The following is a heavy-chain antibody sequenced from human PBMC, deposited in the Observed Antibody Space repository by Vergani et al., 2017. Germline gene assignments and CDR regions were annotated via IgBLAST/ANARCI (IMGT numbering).Heavy chain of an antibody. V-gene: IGHV3-7*01. Sequence: EVQLVESGGGLVHPGGSLRLSCAASGFTFSSYWMSWVRQAPGKGLEWVANIKQDGSEKYYVDSVKGRFTISRDNAKNSLYLQMNSLRAEDTAVYYCARSQWYYDILTGYYRGGYFDYWGQGTLVTVSS. D-gene: IGHD3-9*01. CDR3: ARSQWYYDILTGYYRGGYFDY. J-gene: IGHJ4*02. CDR1: GFTFSSYW. CDR2: IKQDGSEK.